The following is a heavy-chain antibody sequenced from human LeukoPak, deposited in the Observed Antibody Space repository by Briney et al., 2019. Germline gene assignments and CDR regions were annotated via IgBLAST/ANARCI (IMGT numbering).Heavy chain of an antibody. Sequence: SETLSLTCTVSGGSISSYYWSWIRQPPGKGLEWIGYIYYSGSTNYNPSLKSRVTISVDTSKSQFSLKLSSVTAADTAVYYCARHDASGIDAFDIWGQGTMVTVSS. J-gene: IGHJ3*02. D-gene: IGHD3-10*01. CDR1: GGSISSYY. CDR3: ARHDASGIDAFDI. V-gene: IGHV4-59*08. CDR2: IYYSGST.